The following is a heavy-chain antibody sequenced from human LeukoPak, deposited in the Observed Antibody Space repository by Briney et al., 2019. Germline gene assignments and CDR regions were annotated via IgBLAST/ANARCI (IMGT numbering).Heavy chain of an antibody. CDR3: AKDPVGIHYYDSSGYYS. J-gene: IGHJ4*02. CDR1: GGSISSYY. Sequence: SETLSLTCTVSGGSISSYYWSWIRQPAGKGLEWIGRIYTSGSTNYNPSLKSRVTMSVDTSKNQFSLKLSSVTAADTAVYYCAKDPVGIHYYDSSGYYSWGQGTLVTVSS. V-gene: IGHV4-4*07. D-gene: IGHD3-22*01. CDR2: IYTSGST.